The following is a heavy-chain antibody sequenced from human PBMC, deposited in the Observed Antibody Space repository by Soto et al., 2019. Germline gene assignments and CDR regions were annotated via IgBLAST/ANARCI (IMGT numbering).Heavy chain of an antibody. Sequence: VQLLESGGGLVQPGGSLRLSCAASGFTFSSYAMSWVRQAPGKGLEWVSAISGSGGSTYYADSVKGRFTISRDNSKNTLYLQMNSLRAEDTAVYYCAKPPQLTNPSLEAFDIWGQGTMVTVSS. V-gene: IGHV3-23*01. D-gene: IGHD6-13*01. CDR1: GFTFSSYA. J-gene: IGHJ3*02. CDR3: AKPPQLTNPSLEAFDI. CDR2: ISGSGGST.